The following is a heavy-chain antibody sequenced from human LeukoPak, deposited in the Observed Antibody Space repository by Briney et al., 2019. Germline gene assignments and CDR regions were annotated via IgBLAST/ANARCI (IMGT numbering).Heavy chain of an antibody. CDR1: GFTFDDFV. V-gene: IGHV3-43*02. J-gene: IGHJ4*02. D-gene: IGHD6-6*01. CDR3: AKQARVSRRDFDY. CDR2: ISGDGGTT. Sequence: GGSFRLSCAASGFTFDDFVMHWVRHAPGKGLEWVSLISGDGGTTQYADSVKGRFTISRDNSENSLYLQMNSLRTEDTALYYCAKQARVSRRDFDYWGQGTLVTVSS.